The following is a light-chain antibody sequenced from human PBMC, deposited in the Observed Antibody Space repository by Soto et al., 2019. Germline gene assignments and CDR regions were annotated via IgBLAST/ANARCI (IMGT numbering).Light chain of an antibody. Sequence: DIQMTQSPSTLSASVGDRVTITCRASQSTSSWLAWYQQKPGKAPKLLIYKTSTLESGVSSRFSGSGGGTEFTLTIGCLQPDDFATYYCQQYSSYSYTFGQGTKLEIK. CDR3: QQYSSYSYT. CDR2: KTS. J-gene: IGKJ2*01. CDR1: QSTSSW. V-gene: IGKV1-5*03.